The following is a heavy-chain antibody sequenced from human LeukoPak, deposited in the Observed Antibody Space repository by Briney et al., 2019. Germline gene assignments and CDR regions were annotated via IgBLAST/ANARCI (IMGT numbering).Heavy chain of an antibody. J-gene: IGHJ4*02. CDR3: ARGQDAPYDILTGQLDY. Sequence: ASVKVSCKASGYTFTSYGISWVRQAPGQGLEWMGWISAYNGNTNYAQKLQGRVTMTTDTSTSTACMELSSLRSEDTAVYFCARGQDAPYDILTGQLDYWGQGTLVTVSS. CDR2: ISAYNGNT. CDR1: GYTFTSYG. D-gene: IGHD3-9*01. V-gene: IGHV1-18*01.